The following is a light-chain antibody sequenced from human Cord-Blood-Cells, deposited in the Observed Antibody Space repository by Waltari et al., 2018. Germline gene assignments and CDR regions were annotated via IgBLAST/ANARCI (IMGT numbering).Light chain of an antibody. CDR2: DVS. Sequence: QSALTQPASVSGSPGQSITISCTGTSSDVGGYNYVSWYQQHPGKAPKLLIYDVSNRPVGVSNRFAVSKAGNTASLTISGLQAEDEADYYCSSYTSSSTWVFGGGTKLTVL. J-gene: IGLJ3*02. V-gene: IGLV2-14*03. CDR1: SSDVGGYNY. CDR3: SSYTSSSTWV.